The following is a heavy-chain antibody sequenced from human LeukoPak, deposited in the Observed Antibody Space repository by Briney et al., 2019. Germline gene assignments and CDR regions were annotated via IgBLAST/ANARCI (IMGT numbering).Heavy chain of an antibody. V-gene: IGHV1-8*01. Sequence: ASVKVSCKASGYTFTSYDINWVRQATGQGLEWMGWMNPNSGNTGYAQKFQGRVTMTRNTSISTAYMELSSLRSEDTAVYYCARGLWFGEFCYYYMDVWGKGTTVTVSS. D-gene: IGHD3-10*01. CDR1: GYTFTSYD. CDR3: ARGLWFGEFCYYYMDV. CDR2: MNPNSGNT. J-gene: IGHJ6*03.